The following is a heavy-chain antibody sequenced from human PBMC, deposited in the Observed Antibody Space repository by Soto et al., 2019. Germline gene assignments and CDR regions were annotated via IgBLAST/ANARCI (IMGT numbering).Heavy chain of an antibody. CDR1: GGTFSSYA. CDR2: FDPEDGET. D-gene: IGHD5-18*01. Sequence: GASVKVSCKASGGTFSSYAISWVRQAPGKGLEWMGGFDPEDGETIYAQKFQGRVTMTEDTSTDTAYMELSSLRSEDTAVYYCARGGYSYGYDLSYYYYGMDVWGQGTTVTVSS. CDR3: ARGGYSYGYDLSYYYYGMDV. J-gene: IGHJ6*02. V-gene: IGHV1-24*01.